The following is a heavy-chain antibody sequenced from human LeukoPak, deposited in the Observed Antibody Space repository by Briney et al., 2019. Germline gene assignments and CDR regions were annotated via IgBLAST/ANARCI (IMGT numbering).Heavy chain of an antibody. CDR1: GFTFSSYS. V-gene: IGHV3-74*01. Sequence: GGSLRLSCAASGFTFSSYSMNWVRQAPGKGLVWVSIINTDTRGTYYADSVKGRFTISRDNAKDTLYLQMNSLRAEDTAVYYCVRAGAYHFDNWGQGTLVTVSS. CDR2: INTDTRGT. D-gene: IGHD3-16*01. CDR3: VRAGAYHFDN. J-gene: IGHJ4*02.